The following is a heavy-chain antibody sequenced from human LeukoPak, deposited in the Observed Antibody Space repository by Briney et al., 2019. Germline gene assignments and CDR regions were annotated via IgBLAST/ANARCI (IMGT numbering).Heavy chain of an antibody. CDR3: AITVSGYSSSWYDY. V-gene: IGHV3-23*01. CDR1: GFTFSSYG. D-gene: IGHD6-13*01. J-gene: IGHJ4*02. CDR2: ISGSGGST. Sequence: GGSLRLSCAASGFTFSSYGMSWVRQAPGKGLEWVSAISGSGGSTYYADSVKGRFTISRDNSKNTLYLQMNSLRAEDTAVYYCAITVSGYSSSWYDYWGQGTLVTVSS.